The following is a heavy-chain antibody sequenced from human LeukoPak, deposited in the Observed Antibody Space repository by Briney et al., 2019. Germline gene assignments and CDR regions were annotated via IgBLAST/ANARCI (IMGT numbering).Heavy chain of an antibody. CDR1: GYSISSGYY. CDR3: ARVQYDSSGYYSTAIDY. Sequence: SETLSLTCTVSGYSISSGYYWGWIRQPPGKGLEWIGSIYHSGSTYYNPSLKSRVTISVDTSKNQFSLKLSSVTAADTAVYYCARVQYDSSGYYSTAIDYWGQGTLVTVSS. CDR2: IYHSGST. V-gene: IGHV4-38-2*02. D-gene: IGHD3-22*01. J-gene: IGHJ4*02.